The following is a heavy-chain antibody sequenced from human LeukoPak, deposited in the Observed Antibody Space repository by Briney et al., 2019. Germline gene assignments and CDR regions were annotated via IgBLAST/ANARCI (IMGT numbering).Heavy chain of an antibody. D-gene: IGHD6-13*01. Sequence: TLSLTCTVSGCTISSGSYHWGWIRQPTGKGLEWIGRIYTSGSTNYNPSLKSRVTISVDTSKNQFSLKLSSVTAADTAVYYCATGSSWYVDDWGQGTLVTVSS. CDR2: IYTSGST. V-gene: IGHV4-61*02. CDR1: GCTISSGSYH. CDR3: ATGSSWYVDD. J-gene: IGHJ4*02.